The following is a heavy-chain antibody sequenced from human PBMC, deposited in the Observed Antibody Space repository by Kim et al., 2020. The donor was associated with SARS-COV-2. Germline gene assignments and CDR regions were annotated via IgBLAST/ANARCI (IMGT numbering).Heavy chain of an antibody. CDR3: ARDIAAAPGAFDI. J-gene: IGHJ3*02. V-gene: IGHV3-21*01. D-gene: IGHD6-13*01. Sequence: YAYSVKARFTISTDNAKNSLYLQMNSLRAEDTAVYYCARDIAAAPGAFDIWGQGTMVTVSS.